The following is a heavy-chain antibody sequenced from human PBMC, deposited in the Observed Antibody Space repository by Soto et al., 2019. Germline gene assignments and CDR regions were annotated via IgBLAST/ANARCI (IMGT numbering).Heavy chain of an antibody. J-gene: IGHJ4*02. CDR2: IIPLFGTA. V-gene: IGHV1-69*01. D-gene: IGHD6-19*01. Sequence: QVQLEQSGAEVKQPGSSVKVSCKTSGGTFSTYAINWVRQAPGQGLEWMGAIIPLFGTADYSQKFQGRVTITADESTSTAYMELSSLRSDDTAVYFCARPKGTYSSGYYYCDFWGQGTLVTVSS. CDR1: GGTFSTYA. CDR3: ARPKGTYSSGYYYCDF.